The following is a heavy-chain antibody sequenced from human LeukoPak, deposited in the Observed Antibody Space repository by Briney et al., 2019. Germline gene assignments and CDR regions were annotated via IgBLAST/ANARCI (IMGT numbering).Heavy chain of an antibody. D-gene: IGHD2-15*01. CDR1: GGSFSGYY. V-gene: IGHV4-34*01. J-gene: IGHJ5*02. CDR2: INHSGST. Sequence: PSETLSLTCAVYGGSFSGYYWSWIRQPPGKGLEWIGEINHSGSTNYNPSLKSRVTISVDTSKNQFSLKLSSVTAADTAVYYCARGPNWVVVVAATRGWFHPWGQGNLGNGSS. CDR3: ARGPNWVVVVAATRGWFHP.